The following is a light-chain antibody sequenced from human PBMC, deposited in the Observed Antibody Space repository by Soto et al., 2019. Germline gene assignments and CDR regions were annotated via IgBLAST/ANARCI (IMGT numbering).Light chain of an antibody. V-gene: IGLV4-60*02. J-gene: IGLJ3*02. CDR2: LEGSGSY. Sequence: QLVLTQSSSASASLGSSVKLTCTLSSGHSSYDNEGHQQQPGKAPRYLMKLEGSGSYNKGGGVPDRFSGSSSGADRYLTISNLQFEDEADYYCETWGSTIRVFGGGTQLTVL. CDR1: SGHSSYD. CDR3: ETWGSTIRV.